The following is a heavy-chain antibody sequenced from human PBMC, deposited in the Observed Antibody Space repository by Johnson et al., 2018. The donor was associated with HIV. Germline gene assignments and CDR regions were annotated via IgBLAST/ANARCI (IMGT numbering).Heavy chain of an antibody. J-gene: IGHJ3*02. CDR1: GFTFSSYA. D-gene: IGHD7-27*01. CDR3: ARGRDSTGEGGAFDI. V-gene: IGHV3-30-3*01. Sequence: QVQLVESGGGVVQPGRSLRLSCAASGFTFSSYAMHWVRQAPGKGLEWVAVISYDGSNKYYADSVKGRFTISRDNSKNTLYLQMNSLRAEDTAVYDCARGRDSTGEGGAFDIWGQGTMVTVSS. CDR2: ISYDGSNK.